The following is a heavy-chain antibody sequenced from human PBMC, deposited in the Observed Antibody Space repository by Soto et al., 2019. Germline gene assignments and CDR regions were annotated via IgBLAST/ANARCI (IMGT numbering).Heavy chain of an antibody. CDR2: MNPNSGNT. V-gene: IGHV1-8*01. J-gene: IGHJ4*02. Sequence: ASVKVSCKASGYTFTTNDINWVRQATGQGLEWMGWMNPNSGNTGYAQKFQGRVTMTRNTSISTAYMEPSSLRSEDSAVYYCARGQRHCSSTSCYELDHGGQGTLFTVSS. D-gene: IGHD2-2*01. CDR1: GYTFTTND. CDR3: ARGQRHCSSTSCYELDH.